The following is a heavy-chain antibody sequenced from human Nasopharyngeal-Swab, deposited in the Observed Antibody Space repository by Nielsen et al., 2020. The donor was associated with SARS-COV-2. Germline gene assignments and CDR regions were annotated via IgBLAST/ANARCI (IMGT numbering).Heavy chain of an antibody. D-gene: IGHD6-13*01. CDR2: IKKDGSEK. V-gene: IGHV3-7*01. CDR1: GFTFGTYW. CDR3: AREAHSWTRYFDY. Sequence: GESLKISCAASGFTFGTYWMSWVRQAPGKGLEWVACIKKDGSEKNYVDSVKGRFTISSDNAMTSVFLQMNSLRAEDTAVYYCAREAHSWTRYFDYWGQGILVTVSS. J-gene: IGHJ4*02.